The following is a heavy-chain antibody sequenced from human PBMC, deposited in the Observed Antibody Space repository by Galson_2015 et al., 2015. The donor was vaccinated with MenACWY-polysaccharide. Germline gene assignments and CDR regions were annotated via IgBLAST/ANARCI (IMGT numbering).Heavy chain of an antibody. Sequence: SVKVSCKASGYTFTSYAMFWVRQAPGQRLECLGWINAGNGNMKYSQKFQGRVTITRDTSATTAYMELSSLRSEDTAVYYCARDVSTEEGATTRGFDYWGQGTLVTVSS. CDR3: ARDVSTEEGATTRGFDY. CDR1: GYTFTSYA. V-gene: IGHV1-3*01. CDR2: INAGNGNM. J-gene: IGHJ4*02. D-gene: IGHD1-26*01.